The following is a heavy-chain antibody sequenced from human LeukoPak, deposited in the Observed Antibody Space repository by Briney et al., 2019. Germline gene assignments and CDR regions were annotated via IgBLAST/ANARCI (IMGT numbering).Heavy chain of an antibody. V-gene: IGHV3-49*03. Sequence: GGSLRLSCTGSGFTFGDYAVTWFRQAPGKGLEWLGYIRYKGCGGTTDSPESVNGRFTNSRDDSISIAYLYMTSLNTDVSAWYYYTKSRYYDYVWGGYWGQGNLVTASS. D-gene: IGHD3-16*01. CDR1: GFTFGDYA. CDR3: TKSRYYDYVWGGY. CDR2: IRYKGCGGTT. J-gene: IGHJ4*02.